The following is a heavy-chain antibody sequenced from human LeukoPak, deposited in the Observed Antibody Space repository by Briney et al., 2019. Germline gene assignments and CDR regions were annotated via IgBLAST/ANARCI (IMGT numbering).Heavy chain of an antibody. J-gene: IGHJ5*02. V-gene: IGHV3-11*06. CDR3: ARQGNNWFDP. Sequence: PGGSLRLSCAASGFTFSDYYMSWIRQAPEKGLEWVSYISSSSNYTNYADSVKGRFTISRDNAKNSLYLQMNSLTAEDTAVYYCARQGNNWFDPWGQGTLVTVSS. CDR1: GFTFSDYY. CDR2: ISSSSNYT.